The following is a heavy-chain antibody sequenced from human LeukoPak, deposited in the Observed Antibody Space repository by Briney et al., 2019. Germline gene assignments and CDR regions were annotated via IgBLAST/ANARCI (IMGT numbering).Heavy chain of an antibody. Sequence: SETLSLTCTVSGGSISTFYWSWIRQPPGKGLEWIGYIYYSGSTNYNPSLKSRVTISVDTSKNQFSLKLSSVTAADTAVYYCASYDYGDYRGVDYWGQGTLVTVSS. CDR3: ASYDYGDYRGVDY. CDR1: GGSISTFY. D-gene: IGHD4-17*01. CDR2: IYYSGST. V-gene: IGHV4-59*01. J-gene: IGHJ4*02.